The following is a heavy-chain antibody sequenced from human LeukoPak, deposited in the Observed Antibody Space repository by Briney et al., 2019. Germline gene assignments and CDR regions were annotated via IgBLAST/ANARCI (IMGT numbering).Heavy chain of an antibody. Sequence: PGGSLRLSCAPSGFTFDNFAMTWVRQAPGKGLEWVSSISSSSSYIYYADSVKGRFTISRDNAKNSLYLQMNSLRAEDTAVYYCANAPYDFWSGYLDYWGQGTLVTVSS. V-gene: IGHV3-21*01. J-gene: IGHJ4*02. D-gene: IGHD3-3*01. CDR1: GFTFDNFA. CDR3: ANAPYDFWSGYLDY. CDR2: ISSSSSYI.